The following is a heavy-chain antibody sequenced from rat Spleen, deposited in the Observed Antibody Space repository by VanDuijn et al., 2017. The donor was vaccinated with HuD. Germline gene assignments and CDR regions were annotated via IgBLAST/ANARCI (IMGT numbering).Heavy chain of an antibody. D-gene: IGHD1-2*01. Sequence: EVQLVESGGGLVQPGRSLKLSCIASGFTFSYSDMAWVRQAPTKGLEWVASISPSGGTSYYRDSVKGRFTVSRDNAKNTLYLQMDSLRSEETATYYCARRGTAIPYNWFDYWGQGILVTVSS. J-gene: IGHJ3*01. CDR3: ARRGTAIPYNWFDY. CDR2: ISPSGGTS. V-gene: IGHV5S11*01. CDR1: GFTFSYSD.